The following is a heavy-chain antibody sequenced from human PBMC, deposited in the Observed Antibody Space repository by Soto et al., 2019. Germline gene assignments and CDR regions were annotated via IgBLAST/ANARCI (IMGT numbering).Heavy chain of an antibody. V-gene: IGHV4-34*01. CDR1: GGSFSGYY. J-gene: IGHJ4*02. D-gene: IGHD5-12*01. CDR3: ARHVGRLRLRTDY. Sequence: SETLSLTCAVYGGSFSGYYWSWIRQPPGKGLEWIGEINHSGSTNYNPSLKSRVTISVDTSKNQFSLKLSSVTAADTAVYYCARHVGRLRLRTDYWGQGTLVTVSS. CDR2: INHSGST.